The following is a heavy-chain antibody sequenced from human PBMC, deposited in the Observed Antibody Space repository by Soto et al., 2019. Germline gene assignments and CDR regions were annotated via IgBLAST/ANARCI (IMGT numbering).Heavy chain of an antibody. CDR2: ISAHNGNT. Sequence: QVHLVQHGAEVKKPGASVKVSCKGSGYGFTTYGITWVRQAPGQGLEWMAWISAHNGNTNYAQKLQGRVTVTRDTSTSTAYMELRSLRSDDTAVYYCARGRYGDYWGQGALVTVPS. V-gene: IGHV1-18*01. CDR1: GYGFTTYG. D-gene: IGHD1-1*01. CDR3: ARGRYGDY. J-gene: IGHJ4*02.